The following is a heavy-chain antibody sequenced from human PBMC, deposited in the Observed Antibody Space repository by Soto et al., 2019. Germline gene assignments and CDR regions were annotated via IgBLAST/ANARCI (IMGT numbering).Heavy chain of an antibody. Sequence: QVPLVESGGGVVQPGRSLRLSCAASGFTFSSYAMHWVRQAPGKGLEWVAVISYDGSNKYYADSVKGRFTISRDNSKNTLYLQMNSLRAEDTAVYYCARDWPRGYSYGLTGAKAFDYWGQGTLVTVSS. V-gene: IGHV3-30-3*01. CDR3: ARDWPRGYSYGLTGAKAFDY. D-gene: IGHD5-18*01. CDR1: GFTFSSYA. J-gene: IGHJ4*02. CDR2: ISYDGSNK.